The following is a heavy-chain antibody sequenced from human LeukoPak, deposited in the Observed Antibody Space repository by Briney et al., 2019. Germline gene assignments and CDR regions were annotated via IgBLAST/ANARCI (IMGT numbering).Heavy chain of an antibody. CDR3: ARGEYSSSTQPDY. Sequence: GRSVRLSCAASGFTFSSYAMHCVRQAPGKGLEWVAVISYDGSNKYYADSVKGRFTISRDYSKNTLYLQMNSLRAEDTAVYYCARGEYSSSTQPDYWGQGTLVTVSS. CDR2: ISYDGSNK. D-gene: IGHD6-6*01. CDR1: GFTFSSYA. V-gene: IGHV3-30-3*01. J-gene: IGHJ4*02.